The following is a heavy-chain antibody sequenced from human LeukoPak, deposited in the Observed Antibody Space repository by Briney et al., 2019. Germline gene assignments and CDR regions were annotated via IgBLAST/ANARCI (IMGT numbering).Heavy chain of an antibody. CDR2: IYHSGSA. CDR1: GYSISSGYQ. V-gene: IGHV4-38-2*02. D-gene: IGHD2-2*01. J-gene: IGHJ5*02. CDR3: ARDPRWLTPDCTSTSCYENYFDP. Sequence: SETLSLTCGVSGYSISSGYQWAWIRQSPGKGLEWIGSIYHSGSAHYNPSLRSRVTISVETSKNQFSLNVYSVTAADTAVYYCARDPRWLTPDCTSTSCYENYFDPWGQGTLVTVSS.